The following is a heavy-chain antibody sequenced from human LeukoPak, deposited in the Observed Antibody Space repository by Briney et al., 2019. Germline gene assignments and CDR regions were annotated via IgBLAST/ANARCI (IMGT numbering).Heavy chain of an antibody. J-gene: IGHJ4*02. D-gene: IGHD3-22*01. CDR1: GYTLTDYY. Sequence: ASVKVACKASGYTLTDYYMHWVRQAPGQGLEWMGRINPNSGGTNYAQKFQGRVTMTRDTSISTVYMELSRLRSDDTAVYYCARVGYYESSGYYEYWGQGTLVTVSS. CDR3: ARVGYYESSGYYEY. V-gene: IGHV1-2*06. CDR2: INPNSGGT.